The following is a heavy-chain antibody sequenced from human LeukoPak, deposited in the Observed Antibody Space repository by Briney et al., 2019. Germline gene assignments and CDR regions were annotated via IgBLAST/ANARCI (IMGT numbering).Heavy chain of an antibody. D-gene: IGHD1-7*01. CDR2: ISAKNGDT. J-gene: IGHJ4*02. Sequence: ASVTVSCKASGYIFSNYGISWVRQAPGQGLEWMGWISAKNGDTNYIQKFRGRVTMTTDTSTSTAYMELWSLRSDDTAAYYCARDVPGTTPFDYWGQGTLVTVSS. V-gene: IGHV1-18*01. CDR1: GYIFSNYG. CDR3: ARDVPGTTPFDY.